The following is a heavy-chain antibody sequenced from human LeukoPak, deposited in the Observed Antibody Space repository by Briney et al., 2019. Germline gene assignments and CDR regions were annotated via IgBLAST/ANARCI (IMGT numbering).Heavy chain of an antibody. J-gene: IGHJ4*02. CDR2: IYPGDSDT. Sequence: PGESLKISCKASGYRFTNYWIAWVRQMPGKGLEWMGVIYPGDSDTRYSPPFQGQATISADKSINTAYLQWSSLKASDTAMYYCVRALGYCSSGSCYYYDYWGQGTLVTVSS. V-gene: IGHV5-51*03. CDR3: VRALGYCSSGSCYYYDY. D-gene: IGHD2-15*01. CDR1: GYRFTNYW.